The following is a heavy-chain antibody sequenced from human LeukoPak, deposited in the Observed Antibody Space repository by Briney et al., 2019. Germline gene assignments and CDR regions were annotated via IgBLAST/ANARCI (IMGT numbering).Heavy chain of an antibody. Sequence: ASVKVSCKASGYTFTSYGISWVRQAPGQGLEWMGWISAYNGNTNYAQKLQGRVTMTTDTSTSTAYMELRSLRSDDTAVYYCARDRRVRWELNNWFDPWGQGTLVTVSS. J-gene: IGHJ5*02. V-gene: IGHV1-18*01. CDR1: GYTFTSYG. CDR2: ISAYNGNT. CDR3: ARDRRVRWELNNWFDP. D-gene: IGHD1-26*01.